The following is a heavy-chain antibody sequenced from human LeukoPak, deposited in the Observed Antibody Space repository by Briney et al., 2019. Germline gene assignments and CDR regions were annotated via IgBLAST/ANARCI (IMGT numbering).Heavy chain of an antibody. J-gene: IGHJ4*02. CDR1: GFTFSSYW. CDR2: IKQDGSEK. D-gene: IGHD3-9*01. Sequence: GGSLRLSCAASGFTFSSYWMHWVRQAPGKGLVWVANIKQDGSEKYYVDSVKGRFTISRDNAKNSLYLQMNSLRAEDTAVYYCARGYYDILTGYYKAHYFDYWGQGTLVTVSS. CDR3: ARGYYDILTGYYKAHYFDY. V-gene: IGHV3-7*03.